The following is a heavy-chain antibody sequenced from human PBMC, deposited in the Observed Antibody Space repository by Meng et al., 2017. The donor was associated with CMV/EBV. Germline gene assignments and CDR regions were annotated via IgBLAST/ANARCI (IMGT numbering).Heavy chain of an antibody. CDR1: GGTFSSYA. Sequence: QVQLVHAGSAVKKPGSSVKVSCTASGGTFSSYAISWVRQAPGQGLEWMGGIIPIFGTANYAQKFQGRVTITADESTSTAYMELSSLRSEDTAVYYCARGSGAGTTWSYFDYWGQGTLVTVSS. CDR2: IIPIFGTA. J-gene: IGHJ4*02. D-gene: IGHD1-7*01. CDR3: ARGSGAGTTWSYFDY. V-gene: IGHV1-69*12.